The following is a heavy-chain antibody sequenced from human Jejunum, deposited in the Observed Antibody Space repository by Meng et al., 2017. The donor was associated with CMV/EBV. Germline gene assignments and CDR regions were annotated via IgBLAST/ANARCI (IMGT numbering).Heavy chain of an antibody. J-gene: IGHJ4*02. CDR3: AKDGGSYLDYYFDY. D-gene: IGHD1-26*01. Sequence: SEYNFTDYYMHWVRQAPGQGLEWMGWINPNTGGTNYAQKFQGRVTMTRDTSTNTAYMELTRLRSDDTALYYCAKDGGSYLDYYFDYWGQGTLVTVSS. V-gene: IGHV1-2*02. CDR2: INPNTGGT. CDR1: EYNFTDYY.